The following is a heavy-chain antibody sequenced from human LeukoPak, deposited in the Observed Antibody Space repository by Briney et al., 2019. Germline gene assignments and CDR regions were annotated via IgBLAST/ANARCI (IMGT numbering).Heavy chain of an antibody. CDR1: GYTFTSYA. D-gene: IGHD3-3*01. V-gene: IGHV1-3*01. CDR2: INAGNGNT. CDR3: ARGSPYYDFWSGYPYDAFDI. J-gene: IGHJ3*02. Sequence: ASVKVSCKASGYTFTSYAMHWVRQAPGQRLEWMGWINAGNGNTKYSQKFQGRVTITGITSISTAYMELSSLRSEDTAVYYCARGSPYYDFWSGYPYDAFDIWGQGTMVTVSS.